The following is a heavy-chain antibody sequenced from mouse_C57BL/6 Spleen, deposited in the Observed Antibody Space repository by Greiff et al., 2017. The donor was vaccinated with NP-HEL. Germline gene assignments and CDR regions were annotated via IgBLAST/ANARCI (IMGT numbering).Heavy chain of an antibody. CDR3: TRWAYNSNYVDY. D-gene: IGHD2-5*01. V-gene: IGHV1-15*01. J-gene: IGHJ2*01. CDR2: IDPETGGT. CDR1: GYTFTDYE. Sequence: QVQLQQSGAELVRPGASVTLSCKASGYTFTDYEMHWVKQTPVHGLEWIGAIDPETGGTAYNQKFKGKAILTADKSSSTAYMELRSLTAEDSAVYYCTRWAYNSNYVDYWGQGTTLTVSS.